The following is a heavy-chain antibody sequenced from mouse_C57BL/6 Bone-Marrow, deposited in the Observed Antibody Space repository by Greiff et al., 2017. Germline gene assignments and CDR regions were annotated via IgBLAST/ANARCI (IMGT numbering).Heavy chain of an antibody. CDR2: IDPEDGET. J-gene: IGHJ2*01. CDR3: ASLTTVVATPDYFDY. D-gene: IGHD1-1*01. V-gene: IGHV14-2*01. CDR1: GFNIQAYY. Sequence: VQLQQSGAELVKPGASVKLSCTASGFNIQAYYMHWVKQRTEQGLEWIGMIDPEDGETKYAPKFQGKATITEEPSSNNAYLQLSSRTPQDTAVYYRASLTTVVATPDYFDYGGQGTTRTVSS.